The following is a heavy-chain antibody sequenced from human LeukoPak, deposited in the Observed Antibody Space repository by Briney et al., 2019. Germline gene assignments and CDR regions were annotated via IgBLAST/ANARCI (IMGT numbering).Heavy chain of an antibody. CDR1: GGTFSSYA. V-gene: IGHV1-69*13. D-gene: IGHD6-19*01. Sequence: GASVKVSCKASGGTFSSYAISWVRQAPGQGLEWMGGIIPIFGTANYAQKFQGRVTITADESTSTAYMELSSLRSEDTAVYYCARTPFGVAGNFDYWGQGTLVTVSS. CDR2: IIPIFGTA. J-gene: IGHJ4*02. CDR3: ARTPFGVAGNFDY.